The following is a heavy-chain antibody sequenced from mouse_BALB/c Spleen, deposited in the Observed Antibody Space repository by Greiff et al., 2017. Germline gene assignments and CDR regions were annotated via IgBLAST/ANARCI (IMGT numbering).Heavy chain of an antibody. CDR2: ILPGSGST. CDR1: GYIFSSYW. Sequence: QVQLQQSGAELMKPGASVKISCKATGYIFSSYWIEWVKQRPGHGLEWIGEILPGSGSTNYNEKFKGKATFTADTSSNTAYMQLSSLTSEDSAVYYCAREGSSGYVGFAYWGQGTLVTVSA. J-gene: IGHJ3*01. V-gene: IGHV1-9*01. D-gene: IGHD3-1*01. CDR3: AREGSSGYVGFAY.